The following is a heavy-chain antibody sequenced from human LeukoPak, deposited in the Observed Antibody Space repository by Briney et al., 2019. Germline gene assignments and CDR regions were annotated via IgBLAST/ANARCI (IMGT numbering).Heavy chain of an antibody. D-gene: IGHD3-22*01. CDR1: GYTFTNYY. Sequence: ASVKVSCKASGYTFTNYYIHWVRQAPGQGLECMGIINPSGGSTSYAQKFQGRVTMTTDTSTSTAYMELRSLRSDDTAVYYCARDRRGGRDYYDSSGYGDYWGQGTLVTVSS. V-gene: IGHV1-46*01. CDR3: ARDRRGGRDYYDSSGYGDY. J-gene: IGHJ4*02. CDR2: INPSGGST.